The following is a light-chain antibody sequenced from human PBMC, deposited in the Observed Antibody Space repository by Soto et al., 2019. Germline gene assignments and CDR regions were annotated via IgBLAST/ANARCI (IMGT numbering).Light chain of an antibody. V-gene: IGKV1-5*03. Sequence: DIQMTQSPSTLSASVGDRVTITCRASQSINNCLAWYQQKPGKAPKLLIYKTSDLESGVPSRFSGSGSGTEFSLTISSLQPDDFATYYCQQYKSFSLTFGGGTRVEVK. CDR2: KTS. CDR3: QQYKSFSLT. J-gene: IGKJ4*01. CDR1: QSINNC.